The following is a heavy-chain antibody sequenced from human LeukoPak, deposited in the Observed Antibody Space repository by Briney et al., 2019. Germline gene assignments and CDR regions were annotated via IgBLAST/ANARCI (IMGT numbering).Heavy chain of an antibody. CDR1: GGSFSGYY. D-gene: IGHD2-2*01. CDR2: INHSGST. Sequence: PETLSLTCAVYGGSFSGYYWSWIRQPPGKGLEWIGEINHSGSTNYNPSLKSRVTISVDTSKNQFSLKLSSVTAADTAVYYCARGRCSSTSCLWYYYYGMDVWGQGTTVTVSS. CDR3: ARGRCSSTSCLWYYYYGMDV. V-gene: IGHV4-34*01. J-gene: IGHJ6*02.